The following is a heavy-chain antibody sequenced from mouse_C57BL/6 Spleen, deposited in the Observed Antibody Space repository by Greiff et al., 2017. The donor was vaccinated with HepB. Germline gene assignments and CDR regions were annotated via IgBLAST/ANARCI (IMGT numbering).Heavy chain of an antibody. Sequence: VQLQESGPELVKPGASVKISCKASGYSFSSSWMNWVKQRPGKGLEWIGRIYPGDGDTNYNGKFKGKATLTADKSSSTAYMQLSSLTSEDSAVYFCAGYYGAWCAYWGQGTLVTVSA. CDR2: IYPGDGDT. CDR3: AGYYGAWCAY. J-gene: IGHJ3*01. CDR1: GYSFSSSW. D-gene: IGHD1-1*01. V-gene: IGHV1-82*01.